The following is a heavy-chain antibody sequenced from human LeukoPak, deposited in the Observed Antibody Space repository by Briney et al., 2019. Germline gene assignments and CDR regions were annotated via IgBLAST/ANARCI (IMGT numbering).Heavy chain of an antibody. J-gene: IGHJ4*02. D-gene: IGHD6-13*01. CDR1: VFTFSGYA. Sequence: GGTLRPSSAASVFTFSGYAMNWVPEAPGTGRGGGAFIRYDGSNKYYADSVKGRFTISRDNSKNTLYLQMNSLRAEATAVYYCAKVGHYSSSWDFDYWGQGTLVTVSS. CDR3: AKVGHYSSSWDFDY. V-gene: IGHV3-30*02. CDR2: IRYDGSNK.